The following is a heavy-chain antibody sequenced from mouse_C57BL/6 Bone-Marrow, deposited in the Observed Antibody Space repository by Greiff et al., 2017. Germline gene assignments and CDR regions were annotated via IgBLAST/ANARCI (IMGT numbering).Heavy chain of an antibody. CDR2: IDPSDSYT. J-gene: IGHJ4*01. CDR3: TTLYDYDGGY. Sequence: QVQLQQSGAELVRPGTSVKLSCKASGYTFTSYWMHWVKQRPGQGLEWIGVIDPSDSYTNYNQKFKGKATLTVDTSSSTAYMQLSSLTSEDSAVYYCTTLYDYDGGYWGQGTSVTVSS. V-gene: IGHV1-59*01. D-gene: IGHD2-4*01. CDR1: GYTFTSYW.